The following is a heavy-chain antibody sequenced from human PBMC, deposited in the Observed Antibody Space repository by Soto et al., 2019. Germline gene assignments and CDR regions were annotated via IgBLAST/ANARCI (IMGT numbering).Heavy chain of an antibody. CDR2: INPGGGST. Sequence: ASVKVSCKASGYTFTSYYMHWVRQAPGQGLEWMGIINPGGGSTSYAQKFQGRVTMTRDTSTSTVYMELSSLRSEDTAVYYCARGAKGYSYGPNWFDPWGQGTLVTVSS. CDR1: GYTFTSYY. V-gene: IGHV1-46*01. D-gene: IGHD5-18*01. CDR3: ARGAKGYSYGPNWFDP. J-gene: IGHJ5*02.